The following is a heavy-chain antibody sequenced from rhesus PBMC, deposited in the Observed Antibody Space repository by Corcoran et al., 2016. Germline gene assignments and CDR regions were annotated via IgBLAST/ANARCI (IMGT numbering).Heavy chain of an antibody. CDR1: GDSISDTYR. Sequence: QVQLQESGPGMVKPSETLSLICAVSGDSISDTYRWSWIRQPPGKGLEWIGYIYGGASTASYHPAHEVRITISKESAEYEFFLKMISVTAADTAMYYCTRDSVEYCTGIGCTRSDVWGPGVLVTVSS. CDR2: IYGGASTA. V-gene: IGHV4S10*01. J-gene: IGHJ5-1*01. D-gene: IGHD2-21*01. CDR3: TRDSVEYCTGIGCTRSDV.